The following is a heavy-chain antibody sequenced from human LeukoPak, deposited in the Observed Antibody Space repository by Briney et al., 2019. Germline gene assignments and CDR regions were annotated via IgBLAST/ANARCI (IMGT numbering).Heavy chain of an antibody. Sequence: ALVKVSCKASGGTFSSYAISWVRQAPGQGLEWMGGIIPIFGTANYAQKFQGRVTITTDESTSTAYMELSILRSEDTAVYYCARGGVVPAAYYYYYMDVWGKGTTVTVSS. J-gene: IGHJ6*03. CDR1: GGTFSSYA. V-gene: IGHV1-69*05. D-gene: IGHD2-2*01. CDR2: IIPIFGTA. CDR3: ARGGVVPAAYYYYYMDV.